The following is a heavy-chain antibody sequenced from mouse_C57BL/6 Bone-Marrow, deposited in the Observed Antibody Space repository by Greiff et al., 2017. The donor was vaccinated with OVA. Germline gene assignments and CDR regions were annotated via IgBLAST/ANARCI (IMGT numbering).Heavy chain of an antibody. V-gene: IGHV14-4*01. Sequence: VHVKQSGAELVRPGASVKLSCTASGFNIKDDYMHWVKQRPEQGLEWIGWIDPENGDTEYASKFQGKATITADTSSNTAYLQLSSLTSEDTAVYYCTTGDYDAWFADWGQGTLVTVSA. D-gene: IGHD2-4*01. CDR1: GFNIKDDY. CDR3: TTGDYDAWFAD. J-gene: IGHJ3*01. CDR2: IDPENGDT.